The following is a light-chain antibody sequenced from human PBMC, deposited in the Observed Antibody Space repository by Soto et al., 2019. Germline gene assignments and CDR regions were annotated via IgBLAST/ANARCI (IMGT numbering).Light chain of an antibody. CDR1: QSINTW. Sequence: DIQMTQSPSTVSASVGDRITITCRASQSINTWLAWYRQRPGEAPQLLIYDVSTLAMGVPARLSGSGSCTGFTLSASRLQADDFATFDCEQYQTYSRSVGQGTKVVVK. CDR3: EQYQTYSRS. CDR2: DVS. V-gene: IGKV1-5*01. J-gene: IGKJ1*01.